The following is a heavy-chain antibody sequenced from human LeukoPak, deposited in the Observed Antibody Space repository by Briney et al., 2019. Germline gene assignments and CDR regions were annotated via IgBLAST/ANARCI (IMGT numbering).Heavy chain of an antibody. J-gene: IGHJ6*02. V-gene: IGHV1-8*01. CDR3: ARGLVYYGDYAVQFTLDGMDV. CDR2: MNPNSGNT. D-gene: IGHD4-17*01. CDR1: GYTFTSYD. Sequence: GASVKVSCKASGYTFTSYDINWVRQATGQGLEWMGWMNPNSGNTGYAQKFQGRVTMTRNTSISTAYMEQSSLRSEDTAVYYCARGLVYYGDYAVQFTLDGMDVWGQGTTVTVSS.